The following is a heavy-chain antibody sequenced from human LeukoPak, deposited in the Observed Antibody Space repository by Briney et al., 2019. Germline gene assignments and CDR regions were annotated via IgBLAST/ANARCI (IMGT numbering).Heavy chain of an antibody. CDR1: GYTFTDYY. D-gene: IGHD1-26*01. CDR3: AKDLQWELPRGDALDI. J-gene: IGHJ3*02. Sequence: GASVKVPCKSSGYTFTDYYMHWVRQAPGQGLEWMGWINPKSGGTNYAQNFQGRVTMTRNTSISTAYMELSRLRSDDTAVYYCAKDLQWELPRGDALDIWGQGTMVTVSS. V-gene: IGHV1-2*02. CDR2: INPKSGGT.